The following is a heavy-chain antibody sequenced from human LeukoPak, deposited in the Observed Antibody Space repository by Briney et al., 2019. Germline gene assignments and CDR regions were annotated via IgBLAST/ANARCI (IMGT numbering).Heavy chain of an antibody. CDR2: ISGSGDYP. D-gene: IGHD3-22*01. J-gene: IGHJ1*01. V-gene: IGHV3-23*01. Sequence: PGGSLRLSCAASGFSFGRYVMSWVRQAPGKGLGWVSAISGSGDYPYYADSVKGRFTISRDNFKNTVYLQMDSLRAEDTAVYYCAKATMTVVVVSFQYWGQGTLVTVSS. CDR1: GFSFGRYV. CDR3: AKATMTVVVVSFQY.